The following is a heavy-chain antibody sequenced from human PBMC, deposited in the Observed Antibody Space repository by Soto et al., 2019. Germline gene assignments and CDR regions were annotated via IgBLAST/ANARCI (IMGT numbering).Heavy chain of an antibody. CDR1: GYSFTDYH. J-gene: IGHJ6*02. CDR2: INPKSGGT. Sequence: ASVKVSCKASGYSFTDYHIHWVRQAPGQGLEWLGRINPKSGGTSTAQKFQGWVTMTTDTSISTASMELARLTSDDTAIYYCARGDSTDCSNGVCSFFYNHDMDVWGQGTTVTVSS. V-gene: IGHV1-2*04. CDR3: ARGDSTDCSNGVCSFFYNHDMDV. D-gene: IGHD2-8*01.